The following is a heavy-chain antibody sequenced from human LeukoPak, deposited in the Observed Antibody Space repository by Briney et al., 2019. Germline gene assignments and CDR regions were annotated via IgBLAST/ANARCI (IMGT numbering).Heavy chain of an antibody. CDR2: IYTSGST. Sequence: SETLSLTCTVSGGSISSYYWSWIRQPAGKGLEWIGRIYTSGSTNYNPSLKSRVTMSVDTSKNQFSLKLSSVTAADTAVYYCASRDSAVAGTWHAFDIWGQGTMVTVSS. J-gene: IGHJ3*02. CDR1: GGSISSYY. V-gene: IGHV4-4*07. D-gene: IGHD6-19*01. CDR3: ASRDSAVAGTWHAFDI.